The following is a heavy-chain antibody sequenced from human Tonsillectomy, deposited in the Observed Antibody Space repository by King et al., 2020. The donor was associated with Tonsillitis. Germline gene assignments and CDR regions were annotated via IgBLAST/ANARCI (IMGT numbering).Heavy chain of an antibody. CDR3: VRENWYYDY. V-gene: IGHV1-2*02. CDR1: GYTFTDFH. J-gene: IGHJ4*02. D-gene: IGHD1-1*01. Sequence: QLVQSGAEVKKPGASVKGSCQASGYTFTDFHMHWVRQAPGQGLELMGWIYPNDGGQYYAQKFQGRISLTRDTSINSLYMELTRLTSDDTALYYCVRENWYYDYWGQGTLVTVSS. CDR2: IYPNDGGQ.